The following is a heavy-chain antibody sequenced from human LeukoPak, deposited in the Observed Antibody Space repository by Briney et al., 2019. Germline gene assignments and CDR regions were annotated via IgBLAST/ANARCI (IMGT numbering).Heavy chain of an antibody. J-gene: IGHJ5*02. CDR2: IYYSGST. D-gene: IGHD2-21*01. V-gene: IGHV4-59*11. CDR1: GGSMSSHY. Sequence: SETLSLTCTVSGGSMSSHYWSWIRQPPGKGLEWIGYIYYSGSTNYNPSLKSRVTISVDRSNNQFSLKLISVTAADTAVYYCAREFCGGGSCGWFDPWGQGTLVTVSS. CDR3: AREFCGGGSCGWFDP.